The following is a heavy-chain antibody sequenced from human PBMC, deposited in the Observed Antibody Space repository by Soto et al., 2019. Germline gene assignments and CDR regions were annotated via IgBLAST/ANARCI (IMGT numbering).Heavy chain of an antibody. D-gene: IGHD5-12*01. CDR1: GFPFSIYG. CDR3: AQDHTSDYEGSGAY. Sequence: GSLRLSGASSGFPFSIYGMHWVRPAPGRGLEWVAVISYDGSNKFYTDSVKGRFTISRDNSKNTLYLQLNSLRAEDTAVYYCAQDHTSDYEGSGAYWGQGTLVTVSS. V-gene: IGHV3-30*18. CDR2: ISYDGSNK. J-gene: IGHJ4*02.